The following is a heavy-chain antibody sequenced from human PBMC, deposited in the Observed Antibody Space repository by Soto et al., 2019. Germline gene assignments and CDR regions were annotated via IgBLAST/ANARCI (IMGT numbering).Heavy chain of an antibody. J-gene: IGHJ4*02. CDR3: AKSPDCSGGSCPADY. CDR1: GFTFSSYA. D-gene: IGHD2-15*01. CDR2: ISYDGSNK. Sequence: PGGSLRLSCAASGFTFSSYAMHWVRQAPGKGLEWVAVISYDGSNKYYADSVKGRFTISRDNSKNTLYLQMNSLRAEDTAVYYCAKSPDCSGGSCPADYWGQGTLVTVSS. V-gene: IGHV3-30-3*01.